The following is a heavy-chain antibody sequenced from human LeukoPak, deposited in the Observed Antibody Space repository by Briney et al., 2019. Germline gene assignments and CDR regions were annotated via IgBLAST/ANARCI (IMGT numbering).Heavy chain of an antibody. CDR1: GGSISSSSYY. D-gene: IGHD3-22*01. Sequence: SETLSLICTVSGGSISSSSYYWGWIRQPPGKGLEWIGSIYYSGSTYYNPSLKSRVTMSADTSKNQLSLKLSSVTAADTAVYYCARPYYYDSRIDPWGQGILVTVSS. CDR3: ARPYYYDSRIDP. CDR2: IYYSGST. V-gene: IGHV4-39*07. J-gene: IGHJ5*02.